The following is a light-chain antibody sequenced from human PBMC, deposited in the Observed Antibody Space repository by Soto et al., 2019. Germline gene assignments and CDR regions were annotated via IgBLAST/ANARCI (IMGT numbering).Light chain of an antibody. V-gene: IGKV3-20*01. CDR1: QSVSSSY. J-gene: IGKJ1*01. CDR2: GAS. CDR3: QQYGSAPST. Sequence: EIVLTQSPGTLSSSPGERATLTCRASQSVSSSYLAWHQQKPGHAPRLLIYGASSMSTGIPDRFSGSGSGTDFTLTISSLQPEDVAVYYCQQYGSAPSTFGQGTKVEIK.